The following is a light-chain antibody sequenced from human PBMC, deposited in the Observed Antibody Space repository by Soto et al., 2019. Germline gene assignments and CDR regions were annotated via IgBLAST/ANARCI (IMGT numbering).Light chain of an antibody. Sequence: EIVLTQSPGTLSLSPGEGATVSCRTSQTVSSNYLAWYQQKPGQPPRLLIYGASTRATGIPDRFSGSGSGTDFTLTISRLEPEDFAVYYCQQYTTSQPWTFGQGTKVEIK. CDR3: QQYTTSQPWT. CDR1: QTVSSNY. CDR2: GAS. J-gene: IGKJ1*01. V-gene: IGKV3-20*01.